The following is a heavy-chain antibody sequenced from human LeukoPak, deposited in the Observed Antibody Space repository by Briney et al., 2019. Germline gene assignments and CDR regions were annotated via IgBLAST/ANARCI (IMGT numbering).Heavy chain of an antibody. Sequence: GGSLRLSCVASGFNLGRFWMSWVRQAPGKGPEWVATIRQDGTEKFYVDSVKGRFSISRDNARNSMYLQMNSLRADDTAVYYCAGLMTVADIDYWGQGTLVTVSS. V-gene: IGHV3-7*01. D-gene: IGHD6-19*01. CDR2: IRQDGTEK. J-gene: IGHJ4*02. CDR1: GFNLGRFW. CDR3: AGLMTVADIDY.